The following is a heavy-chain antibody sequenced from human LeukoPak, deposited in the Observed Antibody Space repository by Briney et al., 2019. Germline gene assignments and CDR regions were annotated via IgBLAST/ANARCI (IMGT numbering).Heavy chain of an antibody. D-gene: IGHD3-22*01. CDR1: GYTFTSYD. CDR2: MNPNSGNT. CDR3: ARYYYDSSGYYYYYYYMDV. V-gene: IGHV1-8*01. Sequence: GASVKVSCKASGYTFTSYDINWVRQATGQGLEWMGWMNPNSGNTGYAQKFQGRVTMTRNTSTSTAYMELSSLRSEDTAVYYCARYYYDSSGYYYYYYYMDVWGKGTTVTISS. J-gene: IGHJ6*03.